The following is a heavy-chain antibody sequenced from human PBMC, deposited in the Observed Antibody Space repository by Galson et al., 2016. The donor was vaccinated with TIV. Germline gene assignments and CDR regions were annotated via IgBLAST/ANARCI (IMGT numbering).Heavy chain of an antibody. Sequence: SLRLSCAASGFAVSNFAMSWVRQAPGKGLAWVSAISASGSHTFYAGSVKGRFTISRDNSRNTLYLQMNGLRPEDTAVYYCAKEVSTVPYGIDLWGQGTTVTVSS. J-gene: IGHJ6*02. CDR3: AKEVSTVPYGIDL. D-gene: IGHD5/OR15-5a*01. CDR1: GFAVSNFA. V-gene: IGHV3-23*01. CDR2: ISASGSHT.